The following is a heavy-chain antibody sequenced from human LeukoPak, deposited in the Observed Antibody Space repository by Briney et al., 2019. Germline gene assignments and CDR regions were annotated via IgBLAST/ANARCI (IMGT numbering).Heavy chain of an antibody. J-gene: IGHJ5*02. Sequence: ASVKVSCKASGGTFSSYAISWVRQAPGQGLEWMGGIIHIFGTANYAQKFQGRVTITADESTSTAYMELSSLRSEDTAVYYCASSIDCSGGSCSQFDPWGQGTLVTVSS. V-gene: IGHV1-69*13. D-gene: IGHD2-15*01. CDR1: GGTFSSYA. CDR2: IIHIFGTA. CDR3: ASSIDCSGGSCSQFDP.